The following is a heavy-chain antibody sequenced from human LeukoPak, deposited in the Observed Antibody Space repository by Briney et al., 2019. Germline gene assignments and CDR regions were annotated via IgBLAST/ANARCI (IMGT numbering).Heavy chain of an antibody. V-gene: IGHV1-2*02. CDR3: ARACIPLILEWGLDY. J-gene: IGHJ4*02. CDR2: INPNSGGT. CDR1: GYTFTGYY. Sequence: ASVKVSCKASGYTFTGYYMHWVRQAPGQGLEWMGWINPNSGGTNYAQKFQGRVTMTRDTSISTAYMELSRLRSDDTAVYYCARACIPLILEWGLDYWGQGTLVTVSS. D-gene: IGHD3-3*01.